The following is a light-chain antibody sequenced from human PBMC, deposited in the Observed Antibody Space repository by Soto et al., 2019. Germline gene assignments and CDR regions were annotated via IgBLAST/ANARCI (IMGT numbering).Light chain of an antibody. CDR1: SSDIGNYDF. J-gene: IGLJ2*01. V-gene: IGLV2-14*01. Sequence: QSALTQPASVSGSPGQSITISCTGTSSDIGNYDFVSWYQQVPGTAPKAMIYEVSSRPSGVPDRFSGSRSGTSASLAITGLQAEDEADYYCQSYDISLSGVVFGGGTKLSVL. CDR3: QSYDISLSGVV. CDR2: EVS.